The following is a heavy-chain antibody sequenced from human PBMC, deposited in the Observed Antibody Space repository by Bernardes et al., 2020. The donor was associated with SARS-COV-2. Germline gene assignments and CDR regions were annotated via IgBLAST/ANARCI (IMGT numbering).Heavy chain of an antibody. V-gene: IGHV3-33*01. D-gene: IGHD6-19*01. Sequence: GGTLRLSCAASGFTFSSYGMHWVRQAPGKGLEWVAVIWYGGSNKYYADPVKGRFTISRDNSKNTLYLQMNSLRAEDTAVYYCARDWAVADPGDYWGQGTLVTVSS. CDR2: IWYGGSNK. J-gene: IGHJ4*02. CDR3: ARDWAVADPGDY. CDR1: GFTFSSYG.